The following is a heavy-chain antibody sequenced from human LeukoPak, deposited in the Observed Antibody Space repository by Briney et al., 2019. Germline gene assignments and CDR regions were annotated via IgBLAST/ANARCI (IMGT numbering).Heavy chain of an antibody. Sequence: SETLSLTCTVSGGSIGSYYWSWIRQPPGKGLEWIGYIYYSGSTDYNPSLRGRVTISEDTSKNQFSLKLSTVTAADTALYYCARGFNPWYFDLWGRGTLVTVSS. CDR2: IYYSGST. J-gene: IGHJ2*01. CDR3: ARGFNPWYFDL. CDR1: GGSIGSYY. D-gene: IGHD3-3*01. V-gene: IGHV4-59*01.